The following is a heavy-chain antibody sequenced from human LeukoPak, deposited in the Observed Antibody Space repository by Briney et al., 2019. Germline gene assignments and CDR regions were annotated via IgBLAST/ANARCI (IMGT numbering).Heavy chain of an antibody. CDR1: GGTFISYA. V-gene: IGHV1-69*13. D-gene: IGHD6-19*01. J-gene: IGHJ3*02. CDR2: IIPIFGTA. Sequence: SVKVSCKASGGTFISYAISWVRQAPGQGLEWMGGIIPIFGTANYAQKFQGRVTITADESTSTAYMELRSLRSDDTAVYYCARDLGAVAGSDAFDIWGQGTMVTVSS. CDR3: ARDLGAVAGSDAFDI.